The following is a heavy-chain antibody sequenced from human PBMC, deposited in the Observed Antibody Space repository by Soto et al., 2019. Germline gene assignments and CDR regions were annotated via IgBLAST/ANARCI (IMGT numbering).Heavy chain of an antibody. V-gene: IGHV4-59*01. CDR1: GGSISSYY. D-gene: IGHD3-22*01. Sequence: SETLSLTCTVSGGSISSYYWSWIRQPPGKGLEWIGYIYYSGSTNYDPSLKSRVTISVDTSKNQFSLKLSSVTAADTAVYYCASTHTYYYDSSGYFKFDYWGQGTLVTVSS. CDR2: IYYSGST. CDR3: ASTHTYYYDSSGYFKFDY. J-gene: IGHJ4*02.